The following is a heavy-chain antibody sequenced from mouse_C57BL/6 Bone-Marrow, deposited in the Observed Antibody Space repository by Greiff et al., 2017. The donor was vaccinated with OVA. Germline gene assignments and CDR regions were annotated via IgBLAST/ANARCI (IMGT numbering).Heavy chain of an antibody. J-gene: IGHJ3*01. Sequence: VQLQQSGAELVMPGASVKLSCKASGYTFTSYWMHWVKQRPGQGLEWIGEIDPSDSYTTYNQKFKGKSTLTVDKSSSTAYMQLSSLTSEDSAVYDCARDAIYLSWFAYWGQGTLVTVSA. CDR3: ARDAIYLSWFAY. CDR2: IDPSDSYT. V-gene: IGHV1-69*01. CDR1: GYTFTSYW. D-gene: IGHD5-5*01.